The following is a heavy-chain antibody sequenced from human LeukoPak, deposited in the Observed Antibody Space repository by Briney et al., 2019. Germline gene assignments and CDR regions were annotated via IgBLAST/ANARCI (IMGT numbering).Heavy chain of an antibody. Sequence: PSETLSLTCTVSGGSTRSLYWSRIRQAPGGGLEWIGFISFGGYTSYSPSLKRRVAISVDTSRSQFSLRLSSMTAADTAIYYCARGRNDNGGMFFDSWAQGTLVTVSS. CDR2: ISFGGYT. V-gene: IGHV4-59*01. CDR3: ARGRNDNGGMFFDS. CDR1: GGSTRSLY. J-gene: IGHJ4*02. D-gene: IGHD4-23*01.